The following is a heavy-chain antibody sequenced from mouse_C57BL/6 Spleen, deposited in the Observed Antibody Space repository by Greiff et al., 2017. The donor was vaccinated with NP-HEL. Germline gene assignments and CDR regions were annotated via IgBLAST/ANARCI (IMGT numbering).Heavy chain of an antibody. CDR2: ISSGGGYI. CDR3: TRDGLLTYYYAMDY. D-gene: IGHD3-1*01. Sequence: EVQLVESGEGLVKPGGSLKLSCAASGFTFSSYAMSWVRQTPEKRLEWVTYISSGGGYIYYADTVKGRFTISRDNARNTLYLQMSSLKSEDTAMYYCTRDGLLTYYYAMDYWGQGTSVTVSS. V-gene: IGHV5-9-1*02. CDR1: GFTFSSYA. J-gene: IGHJ4*01.